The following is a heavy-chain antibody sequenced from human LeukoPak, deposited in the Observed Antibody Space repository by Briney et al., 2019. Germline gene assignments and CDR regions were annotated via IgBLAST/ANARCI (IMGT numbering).Heavy chain of an antibody. D-gene: IGHD1/OR15-1a*01. Sequence: ASVRVSCKASGYTFTGYYMHWVRQVPGQGLEWMGWINPNSGGTKYAQKFQGRVTMTRDTSISTAYMELNRLRSDDTAVYYCARVMNREGTNYWGQGTLVTVSS. V-gene: IGHV1-2*02. J-gene: IGHJ4*02. CDR2: INPNSGGT. CDR1: GYTFTGYY. CDR3: ARVMNREGTNY.